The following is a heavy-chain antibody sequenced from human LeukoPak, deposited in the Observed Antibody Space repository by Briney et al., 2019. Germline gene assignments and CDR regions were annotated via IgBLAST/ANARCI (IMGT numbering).Heavy chain of an antibody. Sequence: RASVKVSCKISGHTLAELSMHWVRQGPGKGLDWMGGFDPESGKTIYAEKFQGRVSMTEDTSTDTAYMELNSLSSEDTAIYYCATNTYNGYAIDSWGQGTLVTVSS. J-gene: IGHJ4*02. CDR1: GHTLAELS. V-gene: IGHV1-24*01. CDR3: ATNTYNGYAIDS. CDR2: FDPESGKT. D-gene: IGHD5-12*01.